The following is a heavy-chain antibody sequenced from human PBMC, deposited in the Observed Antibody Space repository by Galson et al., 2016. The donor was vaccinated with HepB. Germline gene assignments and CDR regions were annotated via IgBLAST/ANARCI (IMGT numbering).Heavy chain of an antibody. CDR3: VRDRYDSGSMDY. CDR1: GLALSTNW. D-gene: IGHD6-19*01. J-gene: IGHJ4*02. CDR2: IKQDGSEK. Sequence: SLRLSCAASGLALSTNWMSWVRQAPGKGLEWVANIKQDGSEKYYVDSVEGRFTISRDNAKNSLSLQMNSLRAEDTAVYYCVRDRYDSGSMDYWGQGTLVTASS. V-gene: IGHV3-7*05.